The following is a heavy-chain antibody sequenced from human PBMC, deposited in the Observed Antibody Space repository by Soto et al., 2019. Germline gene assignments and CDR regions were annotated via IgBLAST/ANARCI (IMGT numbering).Heavy chain of an antibody. D-gene: IGHD5-12*01. CDR1: GFTFSDYG. Sequence: QVQLVESGGGVVQPGRSLRLSCAASGFTFSDYGIHWVRQAPGKGLAWVAVISYEGSKTYYADSVKGRFTISRDNSKNTLYLQMASLSPEDTAVYYCAKDHWAAYSGYAIRNDLDVWGQGTTVTVSS. CDR3: AKDHWAAYSGYAIRNDLDV. J-gene: IGHJ6*02. CDR2: ISYEGSKT. V-gene: IGHV3-30*18.